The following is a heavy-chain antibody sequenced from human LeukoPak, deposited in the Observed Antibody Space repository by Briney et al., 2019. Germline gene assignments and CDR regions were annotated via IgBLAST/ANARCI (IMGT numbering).Heavy chain of an antibody. CDR1: GFTVSSNY. J-gene: IGHJ4*02. CDR3: ARGGYSGSYSSFDY. CDR2: IYSAGST. D-gene: IGHD1-26*01. Sequence: GGSLRLSCAASGFTVSSNYMSWVRQAPGKGLEWVSVIYSAGSTYYADSVKGRFTISRDNSKNTLYLQMNSLRAEDTAVYYCARGGYSGSYSSFDYWGQGTLVTVSS. V-gene: IGHV3-66*01.